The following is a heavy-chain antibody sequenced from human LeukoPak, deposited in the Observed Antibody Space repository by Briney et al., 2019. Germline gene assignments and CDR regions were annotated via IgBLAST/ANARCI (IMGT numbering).Heavy chain of an antibody. V-gene: IGHV3-30*07. CDR3: AKDGITMIVDPYGWFDP. CDR1: GFSFIDFA. J-gene: IGHJ5*02. CDR2: ISHDSKTK. D-gene: IGHD3-22*01. Sequence: PGGSLRLSCSASGFSFIDFAMHWVRQAPGKGLEWVAVISHDSKTKYHADSVKGRFTISRDNSKNTLYLQMNSLRAEDTAVYYCAKDGITMIVDPYGWFDPWGQGTLVTVSS.